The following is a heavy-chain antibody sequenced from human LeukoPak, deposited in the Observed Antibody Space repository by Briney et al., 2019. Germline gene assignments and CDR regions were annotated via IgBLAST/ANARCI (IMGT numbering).Heavy chain of an antibody. V-gene: IGHV3-53*01. D-gene: IGHD4-23*01. J-gene: IGHJ4*02. Sequence: PGGSLRLSCAASGFNVSNNYMTWVRQAPGKGLEWVSLIYSSGSTYYADPVKGRFTISRDNSKNTLYLQVNSLRAEDTAVYYCARRGDGGRSFDYWGQGTLVTVSS. CDR1: GFNVSNNY. CDR2: IYSSGST. CDR3: ARRGDGGRSFDY.